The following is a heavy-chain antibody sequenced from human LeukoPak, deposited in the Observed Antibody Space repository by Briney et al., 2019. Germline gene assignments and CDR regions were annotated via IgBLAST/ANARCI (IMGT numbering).Heavy chain of an antibody. CDR1: GFTVSSNY. V-gene: IGHV3-53*04. CDR3: ARIGVSCSSTSCLASGLDY. CDR2: IYSGGST. Sequence: PGGSLRLSCAASGFTVSSNYMSWVRQAPGKGLEWVSVIYSGGSTHYADSVKGRFTISRHNSKNTLYLQMNSLRAEDTAVYYCARIGVSCSSTSCLASGLDYWGQGTLVTVSS. D-gene: IGHD2-2*01. J-gene: IGHJ4*02.